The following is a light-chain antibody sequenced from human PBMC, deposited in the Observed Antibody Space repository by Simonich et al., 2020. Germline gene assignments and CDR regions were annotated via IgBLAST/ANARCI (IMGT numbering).Light chain of an antibody. V-gene: IGKV4-1*01. CDR2: WAS. J-gene: IGKJ1*01. Sequence: DIVMTQSPDSLAVSLGERATINCKSSKVVLYSSNNKNYLAVYQQKPGQPPKLLIYWASTRESGVPDRFSGSGSGTDFTLTISSLQAEDVAVYYCQQYYSTPPWTFGQGTKVEIK. CDR1: KVVLYSSNNKNY. CDR3: QQYYSTPPWT.